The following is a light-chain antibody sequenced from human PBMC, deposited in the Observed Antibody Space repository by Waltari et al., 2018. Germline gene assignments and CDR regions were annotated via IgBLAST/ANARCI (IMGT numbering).Light chain of an antibody. CDR3: QQSYSTPLT. J-gene: IGKJ2*01. V-gene: IGKV1-39*01. CDR2: AAS. CDR1: QNIINY. Sequence: DTQMTQSPSSLSASVGDRVTITCRESQNIINYLNRYQQKPGQAPKVLIYAASNLQSGVPSRFIGSGSGTDFSLTITSLQPEDFATYYSQQSYSTPLTFGQRTKLEIK.